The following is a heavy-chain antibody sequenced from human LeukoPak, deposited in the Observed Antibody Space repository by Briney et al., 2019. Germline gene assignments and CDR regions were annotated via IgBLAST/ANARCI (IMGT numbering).Heavy chain of an antibody. CDR1: EFTFDDYT. Sequence: GGSLRLSCAASEFTFDDYTMHWVRQAPGKALEWVSLIGWDGGGTYYAGSVKGRFTISRDNGKNSLYLQMNSLRTEDTALYYCVKDKSGDGYKNYFDYWGQGTLVTVSS. D-gene: IGHD5-24*01. CDR2: IGWDGGGT. V-gene: IGHV3-43*01. J-gene: IGHJ4*02. CDR3: VKDKSGDGYKNYFDY.